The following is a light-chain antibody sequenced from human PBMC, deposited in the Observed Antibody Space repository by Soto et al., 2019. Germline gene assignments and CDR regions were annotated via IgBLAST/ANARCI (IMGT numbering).Light chain of an antibody. CDR1: QTIGKY. Sequence: DIQMTQSPSSLSATVGDRVTITCRASQTIGKYLNWYQQQPGKVPKLLIYDASYSQSGVPSRFSGSESGTDFTLNISDLRPEDFETYYCHQSFSIPFTFGPGTKVDIK. CDR2: DAS. CDR3: HQSFSIPFT. J-gene: IGKJ3*01. V-gene: IGKV1-39*01.